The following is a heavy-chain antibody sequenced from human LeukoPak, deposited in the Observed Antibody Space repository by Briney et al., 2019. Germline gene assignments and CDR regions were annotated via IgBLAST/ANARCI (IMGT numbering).Heavy chain of an antibody. D-gene: IGHD1-26*01. Sequence: NPSETLSLTCTVSGGSISSYYWSWIRQPPGKGLEWIGYIYYSGSTNYNPSLKSRVTISVDTSKNQFSLKLSSVTADDTAVYYCARSPHRGGGIVGAAHGMDVWGQGTTVTVSS. CDR1: GGSISSYY. CDR3: ARSPHRGGGIVGAAHGMDV. V-gene: IGHV4-59*01. CDR2: IYYSGST. J-gene: IGHJ6*02.